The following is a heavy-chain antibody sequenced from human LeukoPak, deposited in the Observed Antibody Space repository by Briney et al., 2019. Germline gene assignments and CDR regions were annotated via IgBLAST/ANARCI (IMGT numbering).Heavy chain of an antibody. J-gene: IGHJ4*02. CDR3: ARAICSGGSCYLYDY. D-gene: IGHD2-15*01. Sequence: GGSLRLSCAASGFTFSSYAMHWVRQAPGKGLEWVAVISYDGSNKYYADSVKGRFTISRDNSKNTLYLQMNSLRAEDTAVYYCARAICSGGSCYLYDYWGQGILVTVSS. CDR2: ISYDGSNK. V-gene: IGHV3-30-3*01. CDR1: GFTFSSYA.